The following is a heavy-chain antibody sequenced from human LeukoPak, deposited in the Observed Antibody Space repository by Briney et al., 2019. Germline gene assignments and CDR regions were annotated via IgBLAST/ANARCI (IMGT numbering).Heavy chain of an antibody. CDR1: GYSENFYG. CDR3: ARYCSGGSCSNTDFDY. J-gene: IGHJ4*02. D-gene: IGHD2-15*01. Sequence: GASVKVSCKTSGYSENFYGITWVRQVAGQGLEWMGWISAYNGNTNYAQKFQGRVTITADKSTSTAYMELSSLRSEDTAVYYCARYCSGGSCSNTDFDYWGQGTLVTVSS. CDR2: ISAYNGNT. V-gene: IGHV1-18*01.